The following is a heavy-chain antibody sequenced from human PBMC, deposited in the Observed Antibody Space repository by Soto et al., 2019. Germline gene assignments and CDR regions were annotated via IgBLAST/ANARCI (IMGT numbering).Heavy chain of an antibody. CDR1: GFSISDYA. Sequence: FLRPSCAASGFSISDYAIHWVRPAPRKGLEWRGVVCHDGRNTHQADPGKGRFTFSRDGSKNTVSLEMTSVRGEDTAVYYCAKGGRQWLVTSEFNYWGQEALVTVSS. CDR3: AKGGRQWLVTSEFNY. D-gene: IGHD6-19*01. J-gene: IGHJ4*02. CDR2: VCHDGRNT. V-gene: IGHV3-30*14.